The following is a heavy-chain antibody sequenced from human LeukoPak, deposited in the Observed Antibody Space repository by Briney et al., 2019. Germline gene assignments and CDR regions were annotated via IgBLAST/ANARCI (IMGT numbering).Heavy chain of an antibody. CDR2: IKSKTDGGTT. CDR1: GFTFSSYA. Sequence: SGGSLRLSCAASGFTFSSYAMSWVRQAPGKGLEWVGRIKSKTDGGTTDYAAPVKGRFTISRDDSKNTLYLVMNSLKTEDTAVYYCTTVGSGRYFPWPGDYWGQGTLVTVSS. D-gene: IGHD1-26*01. V-gene: IGHV3-15*01. CDR3: TTVGSGRYFPWPGDY. J-gene: IGHJ4*02.